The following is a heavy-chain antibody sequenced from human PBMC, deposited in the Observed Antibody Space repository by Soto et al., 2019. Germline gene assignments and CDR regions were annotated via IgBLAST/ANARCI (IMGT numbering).Heavy chain of an antibody. CDR1: GFSLNSTRMG. Sequence: QVTLKESGPALVKPTETLTLTCTVSGFSLNSTRMGVSWIRQPPGKALEWLAHIFSNADKSYSPSLKSRLTIPKYTSKSLGVLTLTNMAAEDTATYHFARISGISAYYYCYGVDVWGRSTTVTVSS. CDR2: IFSNADK. CDR3: ARISGISAYYYCYGVDV. J-gene: IGHJ6*02. D-gene: IGHD6-25*01. V-gene: IGHV2-26*01.